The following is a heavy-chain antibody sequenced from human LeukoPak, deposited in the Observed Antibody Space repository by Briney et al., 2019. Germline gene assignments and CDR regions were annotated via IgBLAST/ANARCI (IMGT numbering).Heavy chain of an antibody. CDR2: IKQDGGEK. Sequence: GGSLRLSCAASGFTFSRYWMSWVRQAPGKGLEWVANIKQDGGEKYYVDSVKGRFTISRVNAKNSLYLQMNSLRAEDTAVYYCASTGLEARYSYFDNWGQGTPATVSS. CDR1: GFTFSRYW. V-gene: IGHV3-7*05. CDR3: ASTGLEARYSYFDN. J-gene: IGHJ4*02. D-gene: IGHD5-12*01.